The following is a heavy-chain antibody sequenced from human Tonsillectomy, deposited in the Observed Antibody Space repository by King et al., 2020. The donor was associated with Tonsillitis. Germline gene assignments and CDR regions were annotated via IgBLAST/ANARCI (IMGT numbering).Heavy chain of an antibody. CDR2: IYYSGST. D-gene: IGHD2-2*01. Sequence: VPLQESGPGLVKPSETLSLTCTVSGGSMTNHYWSWIRQPPGKGLEWIGYIYYSGSTKYNPSLKSRVTISMDTSKNQFSLRLSSVTAADSAMYYCAREYCNNTSCYFFDYWGQGTLVTVSS. J-gene: IGHJ4*02. CDR1: GGSMTNHY. V-gene: IGHV4-59*11. CDR3: AREYCNNTSCYFFDY.